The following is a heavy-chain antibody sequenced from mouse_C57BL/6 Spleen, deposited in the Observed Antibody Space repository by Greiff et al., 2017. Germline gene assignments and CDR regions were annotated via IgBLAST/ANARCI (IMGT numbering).Heavy chain of an antibody. D-gene: IGHD1-1*01. CDR3: TTTKDYGSSYWFAY. CDR1: GFNIKDYY. J-gene: IGHJ3*01. Sequence: VQLQQPGAELVRPGASVKLSCTASGFNIKDYYMHWVKQRPEQGLEWIGRLDPEDGDTEYAPKFQGKATMTADPSSNTAYLQLSSLTSEDTAVYYCTTTKDYGSSYWFAYWGQGTLVTVSA. V-gene: IGHV14-1*01. CDR2: LDPEDGDT.